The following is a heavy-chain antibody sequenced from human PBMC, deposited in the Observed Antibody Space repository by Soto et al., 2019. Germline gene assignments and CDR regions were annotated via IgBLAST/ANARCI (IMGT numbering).Heavy chain of an antibody. CDR2: INSDGSTT. D-gene: IGHD6-19*01. J-gene: IGHJ4*02. Sequence: EVQLVESGGGLVQPGGSLRLSCADSGFIISSNWMRWVRQAPGKGLVWVSRINSDGSTTSYADSVKGRFTISRDNAKNTLYLQMNSLRAEDTAVYYCARGPSGWYGFDYWGQGTLVTVSS. CDR3: ARGPSGWYGFDY. CDR1: GFIISSNW. V-gene: IGHV3-74*01.